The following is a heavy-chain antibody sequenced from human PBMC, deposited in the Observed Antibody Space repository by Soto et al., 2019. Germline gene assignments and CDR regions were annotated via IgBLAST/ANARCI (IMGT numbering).Heavy chain of an antibody. CDR1: GGTFSSYA. Sequence: SVKVSCKASGGTFSSYAISWVRQAPGQGLEWMGGIIPIFGTANYAQKFQGRVTITADESTSTAYMELSSLRSEDTAVYYCAGVNLAYCSSTSCSRYYFDYWGQGTLVTVYS. J-gene: IGHJ4*02. CDR2: IIPIFGTA. D-gene: IGHD2-2*01. V-gene: IGHV1-69*13. CDR3: AGVNLAYCSSTSCSRYYFDY.